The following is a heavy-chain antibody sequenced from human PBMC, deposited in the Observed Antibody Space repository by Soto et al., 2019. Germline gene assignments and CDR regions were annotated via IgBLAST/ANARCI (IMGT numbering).Heavy chain of an antibody. V-gene: IGHV3-74*01. J-gene: IGHJ4*02. D-gene: IGHD3-22*01. CDR2: INSDGSST. CDR3: AGEGYYYDCSGYYY. CDR1: GFTFSSYW. Sequence: EVQLVESGGGLDQPGGSLRLSCAASGFTFSSYWMHWVRQAPGKGLVWVSRINSDGSSTSYADSVKGRFTISRDNAKNTLYLQMNSLRAEDTAVYYCAGEGYYYDCSGYYYWGQGTLVSVSS.